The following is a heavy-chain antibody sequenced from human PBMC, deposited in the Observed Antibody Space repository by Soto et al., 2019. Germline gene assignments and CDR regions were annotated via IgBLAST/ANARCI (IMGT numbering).Heavy chain of an antibody. V-gene: IGHV3-74*01. CDR2: INRDGSSR. J-gene: IGHJ3*01. CDR1: GFTFSGYW. D-gene: IGHD1-26*01. CDR3: ARVGLGAFDAFDV. Sequence: GGSLRLSCAASGFTFSGYWMHWVRQVPGKGLVWVSRINRDGSSRSYADSVKGRFTISRDNAKNTLHLQMNSLRAEDTAVYYCARVGLGAFDAFDVWGQGTLVTVSS.